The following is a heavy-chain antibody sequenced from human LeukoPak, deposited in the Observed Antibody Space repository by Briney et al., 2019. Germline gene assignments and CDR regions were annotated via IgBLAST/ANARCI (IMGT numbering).Heavy chain of an antibody. CDR3: ARDEDYYSYSSEYIGECFDI. Sequence: ASVKVSYNASGHPFTDYYMHWARQAPGQGLEWMGCINPNSGGTNYAQKFQGRVNMTRDTPISTAHMEVSRLSSDDTAVHYCARDEDYYSYSSEYIGECFDIWGQGTMVSVSS. V-gene: IGHV1-2*02. CDR2: INPNSGGT. CDR1: GHPFTDYY. D-gene: IGHD3-22*01. J-gene: IGHJ3*02.